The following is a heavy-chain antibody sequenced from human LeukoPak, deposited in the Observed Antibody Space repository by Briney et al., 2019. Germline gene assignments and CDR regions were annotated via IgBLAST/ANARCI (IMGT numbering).Heavy chain of an antibody. V-gene: IGHV1-8*03. CDR1: GYTFTSYD. CDR3: ARGPTAVTSYYFDY. D-gene: IGHD6-19*01. J-gene: IGHJ4*02. CDR2: MNPNSGNT. Sequence: ASVKVSCKASGYTFTSYDINWVRQATGQGLEWMGWMNPNSGNTGYAQKFQGRVTITRNTSISTAYMELSSLRSEDTAVYYCARGPTAVTSYYFDYWGREPWSPSPQ.